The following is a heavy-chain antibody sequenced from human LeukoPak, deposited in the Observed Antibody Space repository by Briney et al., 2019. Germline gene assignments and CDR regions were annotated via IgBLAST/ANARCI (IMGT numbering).Heavy chain of an antibody. J-gene: IGHJ4*02. V-gene: IGHV3-7*01. CDR3: ARDNSGFDY. CDR1: GFTFNSYW. D-gene: IGHD6-19*01. CDR2: IRHDGSAR. Sequence: GGSLRLSCTAAGFTFNSYWMTWVRQAPGKGLEWVANIRHDGSARYYGDSVKGRFTISRDDAKNSLLLQMNSLRGDDTSLYYCARDNSGFDYWGQGTMVTVSS.